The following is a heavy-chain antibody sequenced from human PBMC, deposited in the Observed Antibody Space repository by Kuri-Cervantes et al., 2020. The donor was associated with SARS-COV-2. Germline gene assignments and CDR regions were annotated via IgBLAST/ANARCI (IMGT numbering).Heavy chain of an antibody. CDR1: GFTFSSYA. CDR3: AREGSGSYWHYYYGMDV. V-gene: IGHV3-30-3*01. J-gene: IGHJ6*02. CDR2: ISYDGSNK. D-gene: IGHD1-26*01. Sequence: LSLTCAASGFTFSSYAMHWVRQAPGKGLEWVAVISYDGSNKYYADSVKGRFTISRDNSKNTLYLQMNSLRAEDTAVYYCAREGSGSYWHYYYGMDVGGQGTTVTVSS.